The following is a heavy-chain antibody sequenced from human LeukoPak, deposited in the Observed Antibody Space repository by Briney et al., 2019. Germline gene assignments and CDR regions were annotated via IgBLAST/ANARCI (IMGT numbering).Heavy chain of an antibody. CDR3: ARLGLRIAVAGTGFDY. J-gene: IGHJ4*02. D-gene: IGHD6-19*01. CDR1: GYSFTSYW. V-gene: IGHV5-51*01. Sequence: GESLKISWEGSGYSFTSYWIGWVRQMPGKGLEWMGIIYPGDSDTRYSPSFQGQVTISADKSISTAYLQWSSLKASDTAMYYCARLGLRIAVAGTGFDYWGQGTLVTVSS. CDR2: IYPGDSDT.